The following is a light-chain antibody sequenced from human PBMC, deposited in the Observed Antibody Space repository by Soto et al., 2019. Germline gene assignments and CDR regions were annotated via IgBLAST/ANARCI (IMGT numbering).Light chain of an antibody. CDR3: HQYGSATWT. J-gene: IGKJ1*01. CDR1: QSVSSKY. V-gene: IGKV3-20*01. CDR2: GAS. Sequence: IVLTQSPGTLSLSPGERGALSCRASQSVSSKYVAWYQQKPGQAPRLLMSGASNRATGTPDRFRGSGSGTDFTLTITRLENEDFAVYYCHQYGSATWTFGQGTKVDIK.